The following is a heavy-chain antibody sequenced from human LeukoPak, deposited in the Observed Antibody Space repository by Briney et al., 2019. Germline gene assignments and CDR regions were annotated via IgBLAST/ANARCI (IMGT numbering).Heavy chain of an antibody. D-gene: IGHD2-2*01. CDR2: IYPGDSGT. V-gene: IGHV5-51*01. CDR3: ATRDGYCSSTSCYADYYFGMDV. CDR1: GYSFTSYW. Sequence: GESLKISCKGSGYSFTSYWIGWGRQMPGKGLEGMGRIYPGDSGTTYSPSFKGRVTISADKSTRPASLQWSSLKASAPAMYYCATRDGYCSSTSCYADYYFGMDVWGPGTTVTVSS. J-gene: IGHJ6*02.